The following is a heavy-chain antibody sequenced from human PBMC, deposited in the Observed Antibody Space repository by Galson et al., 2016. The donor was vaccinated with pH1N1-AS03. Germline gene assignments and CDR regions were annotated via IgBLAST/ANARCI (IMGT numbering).Heavy chain of an antibody. CDR2: ISISGNYT. D-gene: IGHD2-21*01. CDR3: TRGYLPSTAVIARDGLVI. V-gene: IGHV3-23*01. J-gene: IGHJ3*02. Sequence: SLRLSCAASGFTLRSYAMTWVRQAPGKGLEWVSAISISGNYTYYAASVKGRFTISRDGSKNTLYLQMNGLRGEDTAVNYCTRGYLPSTAVIARDGLVIWGQRAMVTVSS. CDR1: GFTLRSYA.